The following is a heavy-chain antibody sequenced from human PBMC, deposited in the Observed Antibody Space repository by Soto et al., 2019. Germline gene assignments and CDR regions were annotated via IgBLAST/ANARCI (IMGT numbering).Heavy chain of an antibody. J-gene: IGHJ4*02. CDR3: ARHEGDVATMIVEYYFDY. CDR2: IYYSGST. D-gene: IGHD3-22*01. Sequence: QLQLQESGPGLVKPSETLSLTCTVSGGSISSSSYYWGWIRQPPGKGLEWIGSIYYSGSTYYNPSLKSRVTISVDTSKNQFSLKLSSVTAADTAVYYCARHEGDVATMIVEYYFDYWGQGTLVTVSS. CDR1: GGSISSSSYY. V-gene: IGHV4-39*01.